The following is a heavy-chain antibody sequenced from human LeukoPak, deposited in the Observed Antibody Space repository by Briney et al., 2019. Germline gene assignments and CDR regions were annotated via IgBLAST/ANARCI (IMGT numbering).Heavy chain of an antibody. CDR3: AKNRGEPDGHYYFDY. D-gene: IGHD3-10*01. CDR2: VNGRGGST. CDR1: GFTFSSYE. J-gene: IGHJ4*02. Sequence: PGGSLRLSCAASGFTFSSYEMNWVRQAPGKGLEWVSAVNGRGGSTYYAESVKGRFTVSRDNSKNTVYLQMHSLRAEDTAIIYCAKNRGEPDGHYYFDYWGQGALVTVSS. V-gene: IGHV3-23*01.